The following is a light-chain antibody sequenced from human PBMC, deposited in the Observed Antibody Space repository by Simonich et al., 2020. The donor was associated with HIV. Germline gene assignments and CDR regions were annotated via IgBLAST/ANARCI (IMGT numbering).Light chain of an antibody. J-gene: IGKJ1*01. CDR2: WAS. Sequence: DIVMTQSPASLAVSLGARATINCKSRQSVLYSSNNKNYLAWYQQKPGQPPKLLISWASTRESGVPDRFSGSGSGTDFTLTISSLQAEDVAVYYGQQYYSTPWTFGQGTKVEIK. V-gene: IGKV4-1*01. CDR1: QSVLYSSNNKNY. CDR3: QQYYSTPWT.